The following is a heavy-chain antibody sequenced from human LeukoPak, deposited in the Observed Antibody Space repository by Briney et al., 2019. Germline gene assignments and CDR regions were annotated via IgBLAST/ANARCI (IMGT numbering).Heavy chain of an antibody. CDR2: ISNSGGST. CDR1: GFTFSSYA. CDR3: AKRSAAANYYFDY. D-gene: IGHD6-13*01. J-gene: IGHJ4*02. Sequence: GGSLRLSCAASGFTFSSYAMSWVRQAPGKGLEWVSTISNSGGSTYYADSVKARFTISRDNSKNTLYLQMNSLRAEDTAVYYCAKRSAAANYYFDYWGQGTLVTVSS. V-gene: IGHV3-23*01.